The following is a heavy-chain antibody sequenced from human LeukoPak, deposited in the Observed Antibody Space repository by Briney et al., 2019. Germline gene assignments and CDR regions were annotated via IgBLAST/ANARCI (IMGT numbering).Heavy chain of an antibody. CDR1: VGSVSSGSYY. CDR3: ARVPSVVVVAAPYLDY. V-gene: IGHV4-61*01. Sequence: SGSLSLTCTVSVGSVSSGSYYWSWIRQPPGEGLEWIGYNYYRGSTNYNPSHKSRITISVDTSKNQCPPKLSYMTAADTAVYYCARVPSVVVVAAPYLDYWGQGTLVTVSS. J-gene: IGHJ4*02. D-gene: IGHD2-15*01. CDR2: NYYRGST.